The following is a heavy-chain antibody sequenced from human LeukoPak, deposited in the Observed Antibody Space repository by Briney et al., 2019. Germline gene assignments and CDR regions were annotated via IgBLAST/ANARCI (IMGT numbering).Heavy chain of an antibody. CDR3: ARDYSSSWFSFDY. Sequence: PSETLSLTCTVSGGSISTSNYYWGWIRQPPGKGLEWIGNIFYSGSTYYSPSLKSRVTISLDTSRNQFSLKLNSVTPEDTAVYYCARDYSSSWFSFDYWGQGTLVTVSS. V-gene: IGHV4-39*07. CDR1: GGSISTSNYY. J-gene: IGHJ4*02. D-gene: IGHD6-13*01. CDR2: IFYSGST.